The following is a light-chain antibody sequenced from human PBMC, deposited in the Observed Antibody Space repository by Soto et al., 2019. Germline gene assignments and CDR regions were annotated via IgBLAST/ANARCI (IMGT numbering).Light chain of an antibody. CDR3: QHNAITPPWT. J-gene: IGKJ1*01. CDR1: QSVSRS. V-gene: IGKV1-39*01. CDR2: AAS. Sequence: QLTQSPSSLSASVGERVIITCRASQSVSRSLNWYQQKAGQAPKLLIYAASTLHSGVPSRFSGSGSGTECTLTISRLQPEDFAPYYCQHNAITPPWTFGQGSKVYVK.